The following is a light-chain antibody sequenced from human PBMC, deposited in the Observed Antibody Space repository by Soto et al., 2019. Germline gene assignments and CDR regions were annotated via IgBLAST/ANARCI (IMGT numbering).Light chain of an antibody. CDR2: GAT. CDR1: QSLTSFY. CDR3: QQYEASPVT. J-gene: IGKJ5*01. V-gene: IGKV3-20*01. Sequence: EIVVTQSPGTLSLSPGERVTLSCRTSQSLTSFYVAWYQQKPGQAHRLSLEGATSRATGIPDRGSGRGDWTDGSRTGSRLEPEDFSVYDRQQYEASPVTVGQGTRLEIK.